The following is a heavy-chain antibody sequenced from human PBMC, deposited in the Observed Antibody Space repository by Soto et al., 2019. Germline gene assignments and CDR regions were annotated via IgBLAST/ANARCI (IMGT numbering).Heavy chain of an antibody. J-gene: IGHJ6*02. Sequence: SVKVSLKASGYAFTSYGISWVRQAPGQGLEWMGWISAYNGNTNYAQKLQGRVTMTTDTSTSTAYMELRSLRSDDTAVYYCARTLGYCTNGVCYGYYYGMDVWGQGTTVTVSS. CDR1: GYAFTSYG. D-gene: IGHD2-8*01. CDR2: ISAYNGNT. V-gene: IGHV1-18*01. CDR3: ARTLGYCTNGVCYGYYYGMDV.